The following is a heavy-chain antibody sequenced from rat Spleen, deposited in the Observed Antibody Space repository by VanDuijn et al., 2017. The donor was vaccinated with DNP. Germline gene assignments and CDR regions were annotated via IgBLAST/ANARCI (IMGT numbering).Heavy chain of an antibody. CDR2: ISYSGST. V-gene: IGHV3-1*01. CDR3: TRAGGGFFDY. D-gene: IGHD4-4*01. CDR1: GYSITSNY. J-gene: IGHJ2*01. Sequence: EVQLQESGPGLVKPSQSLSLTCSVTGYSITSNYWAWIRKFPGNKMEWIGHISYSGSTSYNPSLKSRISITRNTSKNQFFMQLNSVTTEETATYYGTRAGGGFFDYWGQGVMVTVSS.